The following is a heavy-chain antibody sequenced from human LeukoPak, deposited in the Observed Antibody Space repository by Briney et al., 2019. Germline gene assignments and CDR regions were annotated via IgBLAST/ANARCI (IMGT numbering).Heavy chain of an antibody. Sequence: GGSLRLSCAASGFTFSSYGLHWVRQAPGKGLECVAVISKDGSNEYYANPGKGRFTISRDNSKNTLYLQMNSLRTEDTAVYYCVRDRGDGYNQIDYWGQGTLVTVSS. V-gene: IGHV3-30*04. CDR2: ISKDGSNE. D-gene: IGHD5-24*01. J-gene: IGHJ4*02. CDR3: VRDRGDGYNQIDY. CDR1: GFTFSSYG.